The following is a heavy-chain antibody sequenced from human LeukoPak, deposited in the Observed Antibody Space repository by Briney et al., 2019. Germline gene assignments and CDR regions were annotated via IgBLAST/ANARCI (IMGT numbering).Heavy chain of an antibody. V-gene: IGHV4-34*01. CDR1: GGSFSGYY. Sequence: ETLXLTCAVYGGSFSGYYWSWIRQPPGKGLEWIGEINHSGSTNYNPSLKSRVTISVDTSKNQFSLKLSSVTAADTAVYYCARGIDSSSSRGFFDYWGQGTLVTVSS. J-gene: IGHJ4*02. D-gene: IGHD6-6*01. CDR3: ARGIDSSSSRGFFDY. CDR2: INHSGST.